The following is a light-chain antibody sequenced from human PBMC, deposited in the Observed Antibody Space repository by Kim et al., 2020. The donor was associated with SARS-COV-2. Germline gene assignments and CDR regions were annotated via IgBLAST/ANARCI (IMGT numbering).Light chain of an antibody. CDR1: QSVSSSH. J-gene: IGKJ2*01. Sequence: EIVLTQSPDTLSLSPGERATLSCRASQSVSSSHLAWYQQRPGQPPRLLIYGASNRATGIPDRFSGSGSATDFTLTINRLEPEDFAVYHCHQYNSAPYTFGQGTKVDIK. CDR2: GAS. V-gene: IGKV3-20*01. CDR3: HQYNSAPYT.